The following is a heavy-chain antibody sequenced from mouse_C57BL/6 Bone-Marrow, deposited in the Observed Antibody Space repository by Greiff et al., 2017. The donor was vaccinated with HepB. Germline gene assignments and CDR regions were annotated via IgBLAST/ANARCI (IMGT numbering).Heavy chain of an antibody. D-gene: IGHD1-1*01. CDR1: GFSLTSYG. CDR2: IWRGGST. J-gene: IGHJ3*01. V-gene: IGHV2-5*01. Sequence: VQLVESGPGLVQPSQSLSITCTVSGFSLTSYGVHWVRQSPGKGLEWLGVIWRGGSTDYNAAFMSRLSITKDNSKSQVFFKMNSLQADDTAIYYCAKGGYYGSSLRPFAYWGQGTLVTVSA. CDR3: AKGGYYGSSLRPFAY.